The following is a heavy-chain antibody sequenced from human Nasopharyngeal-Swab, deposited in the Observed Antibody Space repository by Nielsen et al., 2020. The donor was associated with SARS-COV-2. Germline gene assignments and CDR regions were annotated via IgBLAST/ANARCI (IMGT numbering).Heavy chain of an antibody. D-gene: IGHD5-24*01. V-gene: IGHV1-2*02. CDR2: INPNSGGT. Sequence: WVRQAPGQGLEWMGWINPNSGGTNYAQKFQGRVTMTRDTSINTAYMELSRLRSDDTAVYYCARVPEMATIMGDFWGQGTQVTVSS. CDR3: ARVPEMATIMGDF. J-gene: IGHJ4*02.